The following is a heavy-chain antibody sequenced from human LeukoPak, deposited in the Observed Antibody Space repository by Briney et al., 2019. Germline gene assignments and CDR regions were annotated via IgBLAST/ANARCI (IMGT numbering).Heavy chain of an antibody. Sequence: GASVKVSCKASGYTFTSYDINWVRQATGQGLEWMGWMNPNSGNTGYAQKFQGRVTMTRNTSISTAYMELSSLRSEDTAVYYCARINRYYYGMDVWGKGTTVTVSS. CDR2: MNPNSGNT. CDR3: ARINRYYYGMDV. J-gene: IGHJ6*04. V-gene: IGHV1-8*01. CDR1: GYTFTSYD. D-gene: IGHD1-14*01.